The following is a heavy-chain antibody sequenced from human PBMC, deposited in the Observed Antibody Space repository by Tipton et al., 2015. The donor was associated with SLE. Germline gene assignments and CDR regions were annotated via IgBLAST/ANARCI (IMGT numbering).Heavy chain of an antibody. Sequence: SLRLSCAASGFIFSDHWMHWVRQAPGKGLVWVSRIIYDGSGATYADSLESRFTISRDNAKKIVYLQMNGLRAEDTAIYYCGRTMVGGSPDACDLWGRGTMVSVSS. CDR2: IIYDGSGA. J-gene: IGHJ3*01. CDR1: GFIFSDHW. D-gene: IGHD2-8*01. CDR3: GRTMVGGSPDACDL. V-gene: IGHV3-74*03.